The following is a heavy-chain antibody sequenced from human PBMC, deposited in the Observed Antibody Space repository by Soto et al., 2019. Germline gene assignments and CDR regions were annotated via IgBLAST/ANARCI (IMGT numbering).Heavy chain of an antibody. D-gene: IGHD6-6*01. CDR1: GGSISSYY. CDR2: IYYSGST. Sequence: SETLSLTCTVSGGSISSYYWSWIRQPPGKGLEWIGYIYYSGSTNYNPSLKSRVTISVDTSKNQFSLKLSSVTAADTAVYYCARDLRAARKNWFDSWGQGSLVTVSS. V-gene: IGHV4-59*01. J-gene: IGHJ5*01. CDR3: ARDLRAARKNWFDS.